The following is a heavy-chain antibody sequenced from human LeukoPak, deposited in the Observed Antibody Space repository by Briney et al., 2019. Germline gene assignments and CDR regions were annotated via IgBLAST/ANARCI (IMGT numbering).Heavy chain of an antibody. J-gene: IGHJ4*02. CDR2: IYYSGST. CDR3: ARGGVYCISVSCSVDY. V-gene: IGHV4-31*03. Sequence: SETLSLTCTVSGGSISSGGYYWSWIRQHPGKGLEWIGYIYYSGSTYYNPSLKSRVTISVDTSKNQFSLKLSSVTAADTAVYYCARGGVYCISVSCSVDYWGQGILVTVSS. CDR1: GGSISSGGYY. D-gene: IGHD2-2*01.